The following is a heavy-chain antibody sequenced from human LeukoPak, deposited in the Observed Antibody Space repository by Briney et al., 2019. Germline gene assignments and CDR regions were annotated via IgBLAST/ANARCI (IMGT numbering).Heavy chain of an antibody. CDR3: ARDSPYSDYLIGGAFNI. CDR2: IWYDGSNK. D-gene: IGHD4-11*01. V-gene: IGHV3-33*01. Sequence: PGGSLRLSCAASGFTFSSYGMHWVRQAPGKGLEWVAVIWYDGSNKYYADSVKGRFTISRDNSKNMLYLQMNSLGAEDTAVYYCARDSPYSDYLIGGAFNIWGQGTMVTVSS. J-gene: IGHJ3*02. CDR1: GFTFSSYG.